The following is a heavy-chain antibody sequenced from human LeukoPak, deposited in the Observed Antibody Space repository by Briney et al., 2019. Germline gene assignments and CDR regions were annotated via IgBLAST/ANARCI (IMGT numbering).Heavy chain of an antibody. Sequence: GGSLRLSCASSGFTFRDYSMNWVRQAPGKGLEWVSSITSGGTYIYYADSVTGRFTISRDNAKYSLYLQMNSLRVEDTAVYYCVRVERSSTTSFDSFAVWGQGTVVIVSS. CDR1: GFTFRDYS. CDR3: VRVERSSTTSFDSFAV. CDR2: ITSGGTYI. V-gene: IGHV3-21*01. D-gene: IGHD2-2*01. J-gene: IGHJ3*01.